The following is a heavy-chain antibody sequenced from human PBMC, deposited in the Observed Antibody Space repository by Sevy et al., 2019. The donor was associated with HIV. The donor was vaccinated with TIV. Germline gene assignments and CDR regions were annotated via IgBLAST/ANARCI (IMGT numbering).Heavy chain of an antibody. D-gene: IGHD6-19*01. V-gene: IGHV3-33*01. J-gene: IGHJ4*02. CDR3: ARDLGSGWFPLDY. CDR1: GFTFRSFD. CDR2: IYYDGRSK. Sequence: GGSLRLSCAASGFTFRSFDMHWVRQAPGKGPEWVALIYYDGRSKYYADSVNGRFIISRDNSDNTLYLQMNNLRAEDTAVYYCARDLGSGWFPLDYWGQGTLVTVSS.